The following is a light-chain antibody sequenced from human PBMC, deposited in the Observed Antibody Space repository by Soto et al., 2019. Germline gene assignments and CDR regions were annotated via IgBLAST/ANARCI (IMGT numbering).Light chain of an antibody. V-gene: IGKV4-1*01. CDR1: QSVLYSSNNKNY. CDR2: WAS. J-gene: IGKJ4*01. Sequence: DIVMTQSPDSLAVSLGERATINCKSSQSVLYSSNNKNYFAWYQQKPGQPPKLLIYWASTRESGVPDRFSGSGSGTDFTLTISSLQAEDVAVYYCQQYNDWPLTFGGGTKVEIK. CDR3: QQYNDWPLT.